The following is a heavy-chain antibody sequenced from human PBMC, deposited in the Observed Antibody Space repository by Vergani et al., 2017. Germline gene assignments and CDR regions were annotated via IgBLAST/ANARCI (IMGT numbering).Heavy chain of an antibody. Sequence: EVQMVESGGGLVKPGGSLRLSCAASGFTFSSYSMNWVRQAPGKGLEWVSYISSSSSTIYYADSVKGRFTISRDNAKNSLYLQMNSLRAEDTAVYYCARVARGYYYYGMDVWGQGTTVTVSS. J-gene: IGHJ6*02. V-gene: IGHV3-48*01. CDR1: GFTFSSYS. D-gene: IGHD5-12*01. CDR3: ARVARGYYYYGMDV. CDR2: ISSSSSTI.